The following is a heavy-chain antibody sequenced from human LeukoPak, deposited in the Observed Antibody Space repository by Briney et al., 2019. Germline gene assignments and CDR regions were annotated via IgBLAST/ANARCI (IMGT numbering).Heavy chain of an antibody. Sequence: ASVKVSCKASGYTFTSYDINWVRQATGQGLEWMGWMNPNSGNTGYAQKFQGRVTMTRNTSISTAYMELSSPRSEDTAVYYCARVGIAARDAFDIWGQGTMVTVSS. CDR1: GYTFTSYD. V-gene: IGHV1-8*02. J-gene: IGHJ3*02. D-gene: IGHD6-13*01. CDR2: MNPNSGNT. CDR3: ARVGIAARDAFDI.